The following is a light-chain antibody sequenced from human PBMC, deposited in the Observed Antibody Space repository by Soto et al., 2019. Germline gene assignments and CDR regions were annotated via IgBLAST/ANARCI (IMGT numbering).Light chain of an antibody. CDR2: EVS. CDR3: CSYTSSTNYV. V-gene: IGLV2-14*01. J-gene: IGLJ1*01. CDR1: SSDISIYNY. Sequence: QSVLTQPSSVSGSPGQSITISCTITSSDISIYNYVSWYQQHPGKAPKLIIYEVSNRPSGISNRFSGAKSGNTASLTISGLQVEDEADYYCCSYTSSTNYVFGAGTKV.